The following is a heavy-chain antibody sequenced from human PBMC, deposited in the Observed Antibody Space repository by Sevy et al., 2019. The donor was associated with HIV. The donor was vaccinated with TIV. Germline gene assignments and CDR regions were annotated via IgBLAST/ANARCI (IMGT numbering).Heavy chain of an antibody. D-gene: IGHD4-17*01. V-gene: IGHV3-30*03. CDR2: ISYDGSNK. Sequence: GGSLRLSCAASGFIFSSYGMHWVRQAPGKGLEWVAVISYDGSNKYYADSVKGRFTISRDNSKNTLYLQMNSLRAEDTAVYYCARDRVTVTTYRYYYYGMDVWGQGTTVTVSS. CDR1: GFIFSSYG. CDR3: ARDRVTVTTYRYYYYGMDV. J-gene: IGHJ6*02.